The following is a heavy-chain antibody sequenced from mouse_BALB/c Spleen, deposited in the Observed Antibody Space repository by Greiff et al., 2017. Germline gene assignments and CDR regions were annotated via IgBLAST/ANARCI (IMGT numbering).Heavy chain of an antibody. J-gene: IGHJ4*01. CDR2: ISYDGSN. V-gene: IGHV3-6*02. Sequence: VQLKESGPSLVKPSQSLSLTCSVTGYSITSGYYWNWIRQFPGNKLEWMGYISYDGSNNYNPSLKNRISITRDTSKNQFFLKLNSVTTEDTATYYCASYGNYYYAMDYWGQGTSVTVSS. D-gene: IGHD2-1*01. CDR1: GYSITSGYY. CDR3: ASYGNYYYAMDY.